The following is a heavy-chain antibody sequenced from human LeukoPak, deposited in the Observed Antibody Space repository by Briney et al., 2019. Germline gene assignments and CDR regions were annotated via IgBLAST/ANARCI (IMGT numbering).Heavy chain of an antibody. V-gene: IGHV3-48*01. CDR3: AKVPSSGSSYFDY. Sequence: HPGGSLRLSCAASGFTFSSYSMDWVRQAPGKGLEWVSYISGSSSTIYYADSVKGRFTISRDNAKNSLYLQMNSLRAEDTAVYYCAKVPSSGSSYFDYWGQGTLVTVSS. D-gene: IGHD1-26*01. J-gene: IGHJ4*02. CDR2: ISGSSSTI. CDR1: GFTFSSYS.